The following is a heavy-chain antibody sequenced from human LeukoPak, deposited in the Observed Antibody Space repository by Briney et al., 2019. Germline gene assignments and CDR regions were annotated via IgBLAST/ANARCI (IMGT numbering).Heavy chain of an antibody. CDR1: GFTFSSYA. D-gene: IGHD6-19*01. CDR2: ISYDGSNE. Sequence: GGSLRLSCAASGFTFSSYAMHWVRQAPGKGLEWVAVISYDGSNEYYADSVKGRFTISRDNSKNTLYLQMNSLRAEDTAVYYCARGGTGAGYYYYGMDVWGQETTVTVSS. J-gene: IGHJ6*02. V-gene: IGHV3-30-3*01. CDR3: ARGGTGAGYYYYGMDV.